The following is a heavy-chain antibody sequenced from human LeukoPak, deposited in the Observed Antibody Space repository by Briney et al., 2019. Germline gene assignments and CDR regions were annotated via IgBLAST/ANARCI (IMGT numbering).Heavy chain of an antibody. CDR1: GDSISSYY. CDR2: IYYSGST. V-gene: IGHV4-59*07. J-gene: IGHJ4*02. CDR3: ARGPSHYFDY. Sequence: SDTLSLTCTVSGDSISSYYWSWIRQPPGKALEWIGYIYYSGSTNYNPSLKSRVTISVDTSKNQFSLKLSSVTAADTAVYYCARGPSHYFDYWGQGTLVTVSS.